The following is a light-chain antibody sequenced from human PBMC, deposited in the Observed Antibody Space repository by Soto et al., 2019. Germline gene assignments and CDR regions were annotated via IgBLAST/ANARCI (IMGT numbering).Light chain of an antibody. J-gene: IGLJ1*01. V-gene: IGLV2-23*01. CDR2: EGS. CDR3: CSYAGSSTPYV. Sequence: QSALTQPASVSGSPGQSITISCTGTSSDVGSYNLVSWYQQHPGKAPKLMIYEGSKRPSGVSNRFSGSKSGNTASLTISGLXAEDEAAYYCCSYAGSSTPYVFGTGTKVTVL. CDR1: SSDVGSYNL.